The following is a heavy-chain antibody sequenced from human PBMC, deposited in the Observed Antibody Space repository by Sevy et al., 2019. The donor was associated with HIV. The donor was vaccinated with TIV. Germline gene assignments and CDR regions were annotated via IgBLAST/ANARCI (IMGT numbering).Heavy chain of an antibody. CDR1: GGSISSYY. Sequence: SETLSLTCTVSGGSISSYYWSWIRQPAGKGLEWIGRIYTSGSTNYNPSLKSRGTMSVDTSKNQFSLKLSFVTAADTAVYYCARAHSSGWYNPHYYYYMDVWGKGTTVTVSS. J-gene: IGHJ6*03. V-gene: IGHV4-4*07. CDR3: ARAHSSGWYNPHYYYYMDV. CDR2: IYTSGST. D-gene: IGHD6-19*01.